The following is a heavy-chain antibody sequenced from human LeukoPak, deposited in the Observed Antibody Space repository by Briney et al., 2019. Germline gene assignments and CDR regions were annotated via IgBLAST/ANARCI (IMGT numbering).Heavy chain of an antibody. CDR1: GGSISSSSYY. V-gene: IGHV4-30-2*06. J-gene: IGHJ6*03. CDR2: IYHSGST. D-gene: IGHD6-13*01. CDR3: ARGQQLANYYYYYMDV. Sequence: SETLSLTCTVSGGSISSSSYYWSWIRQSPGKGLEWIGYIYHSGSTYYNPSLKSRVTISVDRSKNQFSLQLSSVTAADTAIYYCARGQQLANYYYYYMDVWGTGTTVTVSS.